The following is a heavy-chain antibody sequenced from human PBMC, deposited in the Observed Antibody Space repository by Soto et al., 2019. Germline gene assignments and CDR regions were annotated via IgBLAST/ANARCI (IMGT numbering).Heavy chain of an antibody. J-gene: IGHJ6*02. V-gene: IGHV1-24*01. CDR2: FDPEDGET. CDR1: GFTLTELC. Sequence: ALVKVFCQVSGFTLTELCMHWVGQAPGKRLEWMGCFDPEDGETIYAQKFQSRVTITADKATSTAYMELSSLRSEDTAVYYCARDHAYCGGDCYSYYYYGMDVWGQGTTVTVSS. D-gene: IGHD2-21*02. CDR3: ARDHAYCGGDCYSYYYYGMDV.